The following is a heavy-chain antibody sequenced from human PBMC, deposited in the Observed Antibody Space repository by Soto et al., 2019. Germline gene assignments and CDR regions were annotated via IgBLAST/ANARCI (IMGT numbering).Heavy chain of an antibody. CDR3: ARDTLIGTTDYGLDV. D-gene: IGHD1-7*01. CDR1: GFTFSTYW. J-gene: IGHJ6*02. V-gene: IGHV3-74*01. CDR2: INNDGSNT. Sequence: DVQLVESGGGLVQPGGSLRLSCAASGFTFSTYWMHWVRQPPGKGLVWVSRINNDGSNTAYADSVKGRFTISRDNAQSTLYLQMNSLRAEDTAVYYCARDTLIGTTDYGLDVWGQGTTVSVSS.